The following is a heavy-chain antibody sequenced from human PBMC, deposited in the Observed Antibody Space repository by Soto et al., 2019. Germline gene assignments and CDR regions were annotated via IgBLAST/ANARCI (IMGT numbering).Heavy chain of an antibody. CDR2: IHAGNGNT. D-gene: IGHD1-26*01. Sequence: QVQLVQSGAEVKKPGASVKGSCKASGYTFTSYAMHWLRQAPGQRLEWMGWIHAGNGNTKYSQKFQGRVPMTRNTSAMTADMEPSGVRSEDKSVSYGAGRGLALMDVWGQGTTVTVSS. V-gene: IGHV1-3*01. J-gene: IGHJ6*02. CDR1: GYTFTSYA. CDR3: AGRGLALMDV.